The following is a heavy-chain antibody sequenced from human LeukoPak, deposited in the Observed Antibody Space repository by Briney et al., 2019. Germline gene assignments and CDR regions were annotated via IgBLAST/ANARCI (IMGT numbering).Heavy chain of an antibody. CDR1: GGTFSSYA. CDR3: APIAAAGTGY. Sequence: ASVKVSCKASGGTFSSYAISWVRQAPGQGLEWMGGIIPIFGTANYAQKFQGRVTITADESTSTAYMEPSSLRSEDTAVYYCAPIAAAGTGYWGQGTLVTVSS. CDR2: IIPIFGTA. J-gene: IGHJ4*02. D-gene: IGHD6-13*01. V-gene: IGHV1-69*13.